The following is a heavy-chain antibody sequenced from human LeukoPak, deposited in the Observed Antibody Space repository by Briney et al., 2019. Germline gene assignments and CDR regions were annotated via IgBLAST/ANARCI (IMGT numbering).Heavy chain of an antibody. Sequence: PSETLSLTCTVSGGSISSYYWSWIRQPAGKGLEWIGRIYTSGSTNYNPSLKSRVTMSVDTSKNQFPLKLSSVTAADTAVYYCARGTYSSSWYSDGMDVWGQGTTVTVSS. J-gene: IGHJ6*02. CDR2: IYTSGST. D-gene: IGHD6-13*01. CDR1: GGSISSYY. CDR3: ARGTYSSSWYSDGMDV. V-gene: IGHV4-4*07.